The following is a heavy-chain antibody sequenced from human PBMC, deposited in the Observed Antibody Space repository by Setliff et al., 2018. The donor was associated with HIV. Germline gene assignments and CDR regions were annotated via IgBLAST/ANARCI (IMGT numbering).Heavy chain of an antibody. J-gene: IGHJ3*02. CDR2: VYPGDSDT. CDR3: ASGALIVIDAFHI. CDR1: GYSFANNW. V-gene: IGHV5-51*01. D-gene: IGHD2-15*01. Sequence: RESLKISCKGSGYSFANNWIGWVRQMPGKGLEWIGIVYPGDSDTRYSPSFQGQVTISADKSISTAYLQWSTLKASDTAMYYCASGALIVIDAFHIWGQGTMVTVSS.